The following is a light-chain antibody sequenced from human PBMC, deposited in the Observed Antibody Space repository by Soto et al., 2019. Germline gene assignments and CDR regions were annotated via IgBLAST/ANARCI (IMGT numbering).Light chain of an antibody. J-gene: IGKJ5*01. Sequence: IRVNQSPSSLSAATGERVAIAGRASQGISSYLAWYQQKPGKAPKLLIYAASTLQSGVPSRFSGSGSGTEFTLTISSLQPDDYATYYCLQHNSYPLTFAQGTRLEIK. CDR2: AAS. CDR1: QGISSY. CDR3: LQHNSYPLT. V-gene: IGKV1-8*01.